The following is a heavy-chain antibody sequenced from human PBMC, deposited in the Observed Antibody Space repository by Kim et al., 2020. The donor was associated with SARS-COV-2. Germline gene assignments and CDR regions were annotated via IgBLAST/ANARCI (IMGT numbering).Heavy chain of an antibody. CDR1: GVTFTVHS. J-gene: IGHJ4*01. V-gene: IGHV3-23*01. CDR2: VDSSDCTT. D-gene: IGHD6-19*01. CDR3: RKGGWGWGSDY. Sequence: GGSLRLSCAMSGVTFTVHSMSWARHTPGKGLAWISTVDSSDCTTYSVDARIARFCISRNDVKNTLYFQMSAVGTADTAASCGRKGGWGWGSDYCG.